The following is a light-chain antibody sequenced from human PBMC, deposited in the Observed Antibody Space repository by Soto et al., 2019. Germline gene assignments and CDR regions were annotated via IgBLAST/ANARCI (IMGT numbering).Light chain of an antibody. Sequence: DIVMTQSPDSLAVSLGERATINCKSSQSVLYSSNNKNYLAWYQQKPGQPPKLLIYWASTRESGVPDRFSGSGSGTAFTLPISSLQAEDVAVYYCQQYYSTPWTFGQGTKVEIK. CDR3: QQYYSTPWT. CDR1: QSVLYSSNNKNY. J-gene: IGKJ1*01. CDR2: WAS. V-gene: IGKV4-1*01.